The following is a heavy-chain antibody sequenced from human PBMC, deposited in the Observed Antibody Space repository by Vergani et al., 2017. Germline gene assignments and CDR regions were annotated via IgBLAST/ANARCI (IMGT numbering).Heavy chain of an antibody. Sequence: QVQLQESGPGLVKPSEILSLTCTVSGGSISSYYWSWIRQPPGKGLEWIGYIYYSGSTNYNPSLKSRVTISVDTSKNQCSLKLSSVTAADTAVYYCARAASSIAAAGPFDYWGQGTLVTVSS. CDR1: GGSISSYY. CDR2: IYYSGST. D-gene: IGHD6-13*01. V-gene: IGHV4-59*01. CDR3: ARAASSIAAAGPFDY. J-gene: IGHJ4*02.